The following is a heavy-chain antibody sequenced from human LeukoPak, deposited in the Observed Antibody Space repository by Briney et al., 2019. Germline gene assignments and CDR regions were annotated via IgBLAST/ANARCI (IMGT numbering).Heavy chain of an antibody. CDR3: ARVIQYYYDSSGHDAFDI. CDR1: GGSISSYY. D-gene: IGHD3-22*01. CDR2: IYYSGST. Sequence: SETLSLTCTVSGGSISSYYWSWIRQPPGKGLEWIGYIYYSGSTNYNPSLKSRVTISVDTSKNQFSLKLSSVTAADTAAYYCARVIQYYYDSSGHDAFDIWGQGTMVTVSS. J-gene: IGHJ3*02. V-gene: IGHV4-59*01.